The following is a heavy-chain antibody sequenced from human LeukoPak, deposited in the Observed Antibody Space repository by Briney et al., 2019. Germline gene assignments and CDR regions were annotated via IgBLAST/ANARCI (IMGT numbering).Heavy chain of an antibody. CDR3: ARGLNGWFGELFRYFDY. Sequence: GGSLRLSCAASGFTFSSYAMSWVRQAPGEGLEWVSAISGSGGSTYYADSVKGRFTISRDNAKNSLYLQMNSLRAEDTAVYYCARGLNGWFGELFRYFDYWGQGTLVTVSS. J-gene: IGHJ4*02. CDR2: ISGSGGST. D-gene: IGHD3-10*01. V-gene: IGHV3-23*01. CDR1: GFTFSSYA.